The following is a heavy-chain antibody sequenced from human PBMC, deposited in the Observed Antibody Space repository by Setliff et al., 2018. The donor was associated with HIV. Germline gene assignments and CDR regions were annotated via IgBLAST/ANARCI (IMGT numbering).Heavy chain of an antibody. J-gene: IGHJ5*02. Sequence: SETLSLTRTVSGCSITSGSYYWSWLRQPAGKGLEWIGRSYSNGRTTHNPSLKSRVTISSDTSENQFSLRLSSVTAADTALYYCVRSRITMVRGVIIGHNRFDPWGQGNRVTVSS. CDR1: GCSITSGSYY. CDR3: VRSRITMVRGVIIGHNRFDP. CDR2: SYSNGRT. V-gene: IGHV4-61*02. D-gene: IGHD3-10*01.